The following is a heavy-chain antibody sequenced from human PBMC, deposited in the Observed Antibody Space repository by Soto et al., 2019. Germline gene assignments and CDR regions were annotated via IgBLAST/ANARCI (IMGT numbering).Heavy chain of an antibody. J-gene: IGHJ4*02. Sequence: EVQLVESGGGLVQPGGSLRLSCAASGFTFSSYSMNWVRQAPGKGLEWVSSISSSSSTIYYADSVKGRFTISRDNAKNSLYLQMNSLRAEDTAVYYCARDSPARYCSSTSCPRFDYWGQGTLVTVSS. D-gene: IGHD2-2*01. CDR3: ARDSPARYCSSTSCPRFDY. V-gene: IGHV3-48*01. CDR1: GFTFSSYS. CDR2: ISSSSSTI.